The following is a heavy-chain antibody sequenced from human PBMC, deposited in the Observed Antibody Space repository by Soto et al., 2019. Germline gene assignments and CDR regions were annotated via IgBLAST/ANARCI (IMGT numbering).Heavy chain of an antibody. Sequence: DVQLEESGGGLVKPGGSLRLSCVASEFTFSVYSMHWVRQAPGQGLEWVSSISSGSSYRSYADSVKGRFTISRDNAKSSLFLHMNNLRVDDTAGYYGTRDRVERRVGDYHDHGMEVWGQGSTPTFSS. V-gene: IGHV3-21*02. CDR2: ISSGSSYR. CDR3: TRDRVERRVGDYHDHGMEV. CDR1: EFTFSVYS. D-gene: IGHD2-21*01. J-gene: IGHJ6*02.